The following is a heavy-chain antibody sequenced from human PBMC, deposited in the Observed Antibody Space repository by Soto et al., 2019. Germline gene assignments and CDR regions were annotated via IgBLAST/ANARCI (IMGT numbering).Heavy chain of an antibody. V-gene: IGHV3-23*01. D-gene: IGHD3-10*01. J-gene: IGHJ4*02. CDR3: AKSLRGIIIDFDC. Sequence: WVRQAPGKGLEWVSAISGSGGSTYSVDSVKGRFTISRDNSKNTLYLQMNSLGAEDTAVYYCAKSLRGIIIDFDCWGQGTLVTVSS. CDR2: ISGSGGST.